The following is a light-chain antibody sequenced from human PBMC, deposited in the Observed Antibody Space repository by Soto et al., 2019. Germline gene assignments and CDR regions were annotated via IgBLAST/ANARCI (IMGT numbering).Light chain of an antibody. CDR2: GNT. CDR1: SSNIGAGYD. CDR3: QSYDSSLRGYV. J-gene: IGLJ1*01. V-gene: IGLV1-40*01. Sequence: QLVLTQPPSVSGAPGQRVTISCTGSSSNIGAGYDVHWYQQLPGTVPKLLIYGNTNRPSGVPDRFSGSKSGTSDSLAITGLQAEDEADYYCQSYDSSLRGYVFGTGTKLTVL.